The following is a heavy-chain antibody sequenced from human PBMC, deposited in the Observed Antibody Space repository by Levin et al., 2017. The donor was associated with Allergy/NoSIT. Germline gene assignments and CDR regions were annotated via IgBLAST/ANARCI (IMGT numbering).Heavy chain of an antibody. CDR2: IYYSGST. Sequence: SETLSLTCTVSGGSVSSDSYYWSWIRQPPGKGLEWIGYIYYSGSTNYNPSLKSRVTISLDTSKNQFSLKLSSVTAADTAVYYCAGEYSSRWYGLITNYGMDVWGQGTTVTVSS. CDR1: GGSVSSDSYY. V-gene: IGHV4-61*01. CDR3: AGEYSSRWYGLITNYGMDV. D-gene: IGHD6-13*01. J-gene: IGHJ6*02.